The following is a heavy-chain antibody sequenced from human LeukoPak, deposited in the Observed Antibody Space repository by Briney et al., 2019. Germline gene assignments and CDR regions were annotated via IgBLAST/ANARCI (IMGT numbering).Heavy chain of an antibody. J-gene: IGHJ4*02. Sequence: SGGSLRLSCAASGFTFSSYAMHWVRQAPGKGLEWVAVISYDGSNKYYADSVKGRFTISRDNFKNTLYLQMNSLRAEDTAVYYCARAGYDEFDYWGQGTLVTVSS. CDR2: ISYDGSNK. V-gene: IGHV3-30*04. D-gene: IGHD5-12*01. CDR3: ARAGYDEFDY. CDR1: GFTFSSYA.